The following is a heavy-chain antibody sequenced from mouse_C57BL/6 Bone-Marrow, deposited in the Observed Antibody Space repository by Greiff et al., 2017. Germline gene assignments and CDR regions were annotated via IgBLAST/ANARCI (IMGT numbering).Heavy chain of an antibody. CDR1: GFNIKDDY. CDR2: IDPENGDT. J-gene: IGHJ4*01. V-gene: IGHV14-4*01. CDR3: TKDYAMDY. Sequence: EVQGVESGAELVRPGASVKLSCTASGFNIKDDYMHWVKRRPEQGLEWIGWIDPENGDTEYASKFQGKATITADTSSNTAYLQLSSLTSEDTAVYYCTKDYAMDYWGQGTSVTVSS.